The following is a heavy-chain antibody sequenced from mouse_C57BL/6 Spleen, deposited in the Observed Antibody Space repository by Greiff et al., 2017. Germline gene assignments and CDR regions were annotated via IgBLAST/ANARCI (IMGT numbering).Heavy chain of an antibody. V-gene: IGHV1-22*01. CDR2: INPNNGGT. J-gene: IGHJ1*03. D-gene: IGHD1-1*01. Sequence: EVQLQQSGPELVKPGASVKMSCKASGYTFTDYNMHWVKQSHGKSLEWIGYINPNNGGTSYNQKFKGKATLTVNKFSSTAYMELRSLTSEDSAVYYCARDYYGSSYDWYFDVWGTGTTVTVSS. CDR3: ARDYYGSSYDWYFDV. CDR1: GYTFTDYN.